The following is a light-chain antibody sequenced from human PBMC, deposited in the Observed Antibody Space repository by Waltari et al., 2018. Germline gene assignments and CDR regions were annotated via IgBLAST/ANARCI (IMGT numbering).Light chain of an antibody. J-gene: IGKJ1*01. CDR3: QHYNSYWA. V-gene: IGKV1-5*03. Sequence: DIQTTQSPSTLSASVGARVTITCRASQSISTWLAWYQQKPGKAPKVLIYKASSLESGVPSRFSGSGSGTEFTLTISSLQPDDFATYYCQHYNSYWAFGQGTKVEIK. CDR1: QSISTW. CDR2: KAS.